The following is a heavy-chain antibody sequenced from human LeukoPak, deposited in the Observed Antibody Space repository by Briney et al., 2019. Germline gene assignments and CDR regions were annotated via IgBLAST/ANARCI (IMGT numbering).Heavy chain of an antibody. D-gene: IGHD6-19*01. CDR1: GFTFSSSA. V-gene: IGHV3-30-3*01. CDR3: ARDRDSSGWYEGFDY. CDR2: ISYDGSNK. J-gene: IGHJ4*02. Sequence: GRSLRLSCAASGFTFSSSAMHWVRQAPDKGLEGVAVISYDGSNKYYADSVKGRFTISRDNSKNPLYLQMNSLRADDTAVYYCARDRDSSGWYEGFDYWGQGTLVTVSS.